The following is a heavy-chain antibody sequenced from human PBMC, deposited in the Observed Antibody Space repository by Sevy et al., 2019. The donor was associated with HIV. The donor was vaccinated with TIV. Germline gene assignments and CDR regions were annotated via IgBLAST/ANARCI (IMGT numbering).Heavy chain of an antibody. CDR2: ISGSDDAI. Sequence: GGSLRLSCAASGFTFSDYYMSWIRQAPGKGLEWISYISGSDDAIYYADSVKGRFSISRDNAKNSLYLQRTSLRPEDTAVYYCARDHVKDGDLGDYYYFAMDVWGQGTTVTVSS. CDR3: ARDHVKDGDLGDYYYFAMDV. D-gene: IGHD4-17*01. J-gene: IGHJ6*02. CDR1: GFTFSDYY. V-gene: IGHV3-11*01.